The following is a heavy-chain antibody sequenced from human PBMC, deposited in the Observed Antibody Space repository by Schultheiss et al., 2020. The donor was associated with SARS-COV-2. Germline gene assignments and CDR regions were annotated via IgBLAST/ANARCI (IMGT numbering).Heavy chain of an antibody. Sequence: GGSLRLSCAASGFTFSSYAMSWVRQAPGKGLEYVSAISSNGGSTYYADSVKGRFTISRDNSKNTLYLQMNSLRAEDTAVYYCARVSRNHFDSYYYAMDVWGQGTTVTVSS. J-gene: IGHJ6*02. CDR2: ISSNGGST. CDR1: GFTFSSYA. V-gene: IGHV3-64*04. D-gene: IGHD3-9*01. CDR3: ARVSRNHFDSYYYAMDV.